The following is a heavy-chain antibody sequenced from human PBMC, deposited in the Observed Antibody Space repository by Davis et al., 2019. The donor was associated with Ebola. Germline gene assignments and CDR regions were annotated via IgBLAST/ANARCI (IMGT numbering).Heavy chain of an antibody. CDR2: ISGFNTNT. V-gene: IGHV1-18*04. CDR1: GYTFPSYG. Sequence: ASVTVSCKSSGYTFPSYGLVWVRQAPGLGLEWMGWISGFNTNTNFAQKFQGRVTVSKDTSTNTAYMDLRSLTSDDTAIYYCARAPNYDVLTGTSSYYFDYWGQGTLVTVSS. CDR3: ARAPNYDVLTGTSSYYFDY. D-gene: IGHD3-9*01. J-gene: IGHJ4*02.